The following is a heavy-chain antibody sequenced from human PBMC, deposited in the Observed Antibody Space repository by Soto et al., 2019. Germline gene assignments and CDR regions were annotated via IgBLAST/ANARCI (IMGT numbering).Heavy chain of an antibody. CDR1: GYTFTSYA. CDR3: AGDRLGGHGMNWFDP. J-gene: IGHJ5*02. V-gene: IGHV1-3*01. D-gene: IGHD3-16*01. CDR2: INAGNGNT. Sequence: ASVKVSCKASGYTFTSYAMHWVRQAPGQRLEWMGWINAGNGNTKYSQKFQGRVTITRDTSASTAYMELSSLRSEDTAVYYCAGDRLGGHGMNWFDPWGQGTLVTVSS.